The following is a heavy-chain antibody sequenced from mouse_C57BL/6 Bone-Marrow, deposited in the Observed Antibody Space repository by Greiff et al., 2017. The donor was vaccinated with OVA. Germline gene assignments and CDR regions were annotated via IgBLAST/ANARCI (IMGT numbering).Heavy chain of an antibody. D-gene: IGHD1-1*01. V-gene: IGHV6-3*01. Sequence: EVKLMESGGGLVQPGGSMKLSCVASGFTFSNYWMNWVRQSPEKGLEWVAQIRLKSDNYATHYAESVKGRFTISRDDSKSSVYLQMNNLRAEDTGIYYCTGPSYYYGSSYFDYWGQGTTLTVSS. CDR2: IRLKSDNYAT. CDR1: GFTFSNYW. CDR3: TGPSYYYGSSYFDY. J-gene: IGHJ2*01.